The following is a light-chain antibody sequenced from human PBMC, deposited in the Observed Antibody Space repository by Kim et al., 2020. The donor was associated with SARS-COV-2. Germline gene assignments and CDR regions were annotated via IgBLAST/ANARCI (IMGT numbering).Light chain of an antibody. CDR2: DVD. V-gene: IGLV2-14*03. J-gene: IGLJ3*02. CDR3: SSFTARNTVL. CDR1: GRDVSNDRY. Sequence: GQSIRISRTGSGRDVSNDRYVSWYQQHPGKAPKLVIYDVDKRPSGISNRFSGSKSQYTASLTISGLQAGDEAFYYCSSFTARNTVLFGGGTRLTVL.